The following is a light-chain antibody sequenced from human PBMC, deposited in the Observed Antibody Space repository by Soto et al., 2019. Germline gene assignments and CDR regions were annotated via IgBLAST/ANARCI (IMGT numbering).Light chain of an antibody. CDR1: QSVSSY. V-gene: IGKV3-11*01. CDR2: DAS. Sequence: EIVLTQSPATLSLSPGERATLSCRARQSVSSYLAWYQQKPGQAPRLLIYDASNRATGIPARFSGSGSGTDFTLTISSLEPEDLAVYYCQQRSNWLFTFGGGTKVEIK. J-gene: IGKJ4*01. CDR3: QQRSNWLFT.